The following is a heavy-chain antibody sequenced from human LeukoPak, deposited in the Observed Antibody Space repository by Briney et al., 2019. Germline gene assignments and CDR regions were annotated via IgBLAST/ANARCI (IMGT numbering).Heavy chain of an antibody. CDR3: ARSRFDYPFDY. D-gene: IGHD3-9*01. V-gene: IGHV4-59*01. Sequence: SETLSLTCTVSGGSISSYYWSWIRQPPGKGLEWIGYIYYSGSTNYNPSLKSRVTISVDTSKNQFSLKLSSVTAADTAVYYCARSRFDYPFDYWGQGTLATVSS. J-gene: IGHJ4*02. CDR1: GGSISSYY. CDR2: IYYSGST.